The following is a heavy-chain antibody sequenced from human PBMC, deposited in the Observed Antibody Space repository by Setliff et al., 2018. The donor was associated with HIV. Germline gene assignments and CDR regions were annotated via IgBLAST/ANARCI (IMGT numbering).Heavy chain of an antibody. D-gene: IGHD2-15*01. CDR1: GGSINSDSYY. CDR3: ARVSSSYYFLGAFDS. V-gene: IGHV4-61*09. CDR2: IHTSGST. J-gene: IGHJ4*02. Sequence: SETLSLTCTVFGGSINSDSYYWTWIRQPAGKGLEWIGHIHTSGSTNYNPSLKSRVTISIDTSKNQFSLKLRSATATDTAVYFCARVSSSYYFLGAFDSWGQGTLVTVSS.